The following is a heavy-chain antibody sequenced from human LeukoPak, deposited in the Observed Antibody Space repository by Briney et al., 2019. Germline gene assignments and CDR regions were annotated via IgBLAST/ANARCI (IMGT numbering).Heavy chain of an antibody. CDR2: IIPIFGTA. V-gene: IGHV1-69*01. CDR1: GGTFISYA. J-gene: IGHJ4*02. CDR3: ARALDIVVVPAATAASLGY. Sequence: ASVKVSCKASGGTFISYAISWVRQAPGQGLEWMGGIIPIFGTANYAQKFQGRVTITADESTSTAYMELSSLRSEDTAVYYCARALDIVVVPAATAASLGYWGQGTLVTVSS. D-gene: IGHD2-2*01.